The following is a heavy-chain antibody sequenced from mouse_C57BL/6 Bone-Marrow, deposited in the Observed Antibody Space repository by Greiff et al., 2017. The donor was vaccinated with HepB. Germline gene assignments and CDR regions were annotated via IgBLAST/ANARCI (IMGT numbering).Heavy chain of an antibody. J-gene: IGHJ2*01. CDR3: TLGSHDY. D-gene: IGHD6-1*01. CDR2: IDPENGDT. V-gene: IGHV14-4*01. Sequence: VQLQQSGAELVRPGASVKLSCTASGFNIKDDYMHWVKQRPEQGLEWIGWIDPENGDTEYATKFQGKATITADTSSNTAYLQLSSLTSEDTAVYFCTLGSHDYWGQGTTLTVSS. CDR1: GFNIKDDY.